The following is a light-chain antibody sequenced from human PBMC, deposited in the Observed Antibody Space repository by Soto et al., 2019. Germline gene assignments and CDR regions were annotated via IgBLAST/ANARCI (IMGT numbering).Light chain of an antibody. CDR3: SSYTSDSSYV. CDR1: SSDVGGYNY. Sequence: QSVLTQPASVSGSPGQWITISCTGTSSDVGGYNYVSWYQQHPGKAPKLMIYEVSNRPSGVSNRFSGSKSGNTASLTISGLQAEDEADYYCSSYTSDSSYVFGSGTKVTVL. V-gene: IGLV2-14*01. J-gene: IGLJ1*01. CDR2: EVS.